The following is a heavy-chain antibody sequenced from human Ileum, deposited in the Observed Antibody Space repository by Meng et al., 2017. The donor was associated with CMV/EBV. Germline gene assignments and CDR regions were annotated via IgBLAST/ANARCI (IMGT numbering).Heavy chain of an antibody. V-gene: IGHV3-48*04. D-gene: IGHD4-17*01. CDR3: ARSRSTVTGDAFDI. CDR1: GFTFSTYS. J-gene: IGHJ3*02. Sequence: GGSLRLSCAASGFTFSTYSMNWVRQAPGKGLEWVSSISTSTATIYYADSVKGRFTISRDNDKNSLYLQMHSLSAEETAVYYGARSRSTVTGDAFDIWGQGTMVTVSS. CDR2: ISTSTATI.